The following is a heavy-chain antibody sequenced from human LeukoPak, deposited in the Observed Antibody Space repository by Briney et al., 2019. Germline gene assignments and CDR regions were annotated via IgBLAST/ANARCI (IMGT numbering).Heavy chain of an antibody. J-gene: IGHJ4*02. D-gene: IGHD3-9*01. CDR2: IYYSGST. Sequence: SETLSLTRTVSGGSISSSSYYWGWIRQPPGKGLEWIGGIYYSGSTYYNPSLKSRVTISVDTSKNQFSLKLSSVTAADTAVYYCARHNILTGYSHYWGQGTLVTVSS. V-gene: IGHV4-39*01. CDR1: GGSISSSSYY. CDR3: ARHNILTGYSHY.